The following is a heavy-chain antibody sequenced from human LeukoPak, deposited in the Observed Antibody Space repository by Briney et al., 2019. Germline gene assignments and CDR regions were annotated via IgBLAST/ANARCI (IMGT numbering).Heavy chain of an antibody. Sequence: VASVKVSCKASGYTFTTLDINWVRQATGQGLEWMGWINPNSGNRGYAQKFQGRVTITRDTSISTAYLELNSLTSEDTAVYYCARGGGFSFGAQSYYQLSLWGQGTLVTVSS. J-gene: IGHJ4*02. D-gene: IGHD1-26*01. CDR1: GYTFTTLD. CDR2: INPNSGNR. CDR3: ARGGGFSFGAQSYYQLSL. V-gene: IGHV1-8*03.